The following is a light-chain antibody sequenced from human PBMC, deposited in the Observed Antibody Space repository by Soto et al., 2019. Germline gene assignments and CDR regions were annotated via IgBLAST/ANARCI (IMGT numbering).Light chain of an antibody. J-gene: IGKJ2*01. CDR2: AAS. CDR1: QSISSW. V-gene: IGKV1-6*01. CDR3: LQDYIYPYT. Sequence: IQMTQSPSTLSASVGDRVTITCRASQSISSWLAWYQQKPGKAPNLLIYAASSLQSGVPSRFSGSGSGTDFTLTISSLQPEDFATYYCLQDYIYPYTFGQGTKLEIK.